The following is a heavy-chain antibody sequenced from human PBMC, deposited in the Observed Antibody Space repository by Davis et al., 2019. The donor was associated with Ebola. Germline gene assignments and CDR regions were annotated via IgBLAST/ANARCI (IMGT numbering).Heavy chain of an antibody. J-gene: IGHJ4*02. CDR1: GGSFSGYN. CDR3: ARGAIAGTTRPYFEY. D-gene: IGHD1-1*01. Sequence: SETLSLTCAVYGGSFSGYNWNWIRQAPGKGLEWIGEINHSGNTNYKPSLKSRVTISVDTSKNQFSLKVKSLTVADTAVYYCARGAIAGTTRPYFEYWGQGSLVTVSS. CDR2: INHSGNT. V-gene: IGHV4-34*01.